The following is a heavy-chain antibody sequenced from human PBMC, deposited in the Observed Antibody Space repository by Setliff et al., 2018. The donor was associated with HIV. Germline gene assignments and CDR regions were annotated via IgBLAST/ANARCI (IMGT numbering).Heavy chain of an antibody. V-gene: IGHV4-61*02. Sequence: SLTCTVSGVSISSGSYYWSWIRQPAGKGLEWIGRIYTSGSTNDNPSLKSRITISVDTSNNQFSLRLSSVTAADTAVYYCARDKGYYYMDVWGKGITVTVSS. CDR1: GVSISSGSYY. CDR3: ARDKGYYYMDV. J-gene: IGHJ6*03. CDR2: IYTSGST.